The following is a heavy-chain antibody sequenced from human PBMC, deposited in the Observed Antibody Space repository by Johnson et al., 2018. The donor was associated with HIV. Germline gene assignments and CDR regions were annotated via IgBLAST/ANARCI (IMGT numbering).Heavy chain of an antibody. Sequence: QLVESGGGVVQPGRSLRLSCAASGFTFSSYAMHWVRQAPGKGLEWVAVISYDGSNKYYADSVKGRFTISRDNSKNTLYLQMNSLRAEDTALYYCASPPSGYDFWDGPNIFDVWGQGTMVSVAS. D-gene: IGHD3-3*01. CDR2: ISYDGSNK. CDR1: GFTFSSYA. V-gene: IGHV3-30*04. J-gene: IGHJ3*01. CDR3: ASPPSGYDFWDGPNIFDV.